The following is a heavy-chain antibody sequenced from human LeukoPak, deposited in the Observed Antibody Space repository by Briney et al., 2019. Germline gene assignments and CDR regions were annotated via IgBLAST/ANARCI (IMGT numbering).Heavy chain of an antibody. CDR1: GFTFTSYW. Sequence: GGSLRLSCAASGFTFTSYWMHWVRQPPGKGLVWVSRVEHDGSRTAYADSVTGRYTISRDNARNMVYLQMNSLRAEDTAVYYCATDLGWGQGTLVTVSS. J-gene: IGHJ4*02. CDR3: ATDLG. CDR2: VEHDGSRT. D-gene: IGHD4-17*01. V-gene: IGHV3-74*01.